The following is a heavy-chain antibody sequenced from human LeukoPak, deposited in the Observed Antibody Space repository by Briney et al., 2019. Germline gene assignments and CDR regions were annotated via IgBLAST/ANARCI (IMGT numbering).Heavy chain of an antibody. V-gene: IGHV3-53*01. D-gene: IGHD4-23*01. Sequence: TGGSLRLSCAASGFTVSSNYMSWVRQAPGKGLEWVSVIYSGGSTYYADSVKGRFTISRDNSKNTLCLQMNSLRAEDTAVYYCARGPTVVKGSLDYWGQGTLVTVSS. J-gene: IGHJ4*02. CDR2: IYSGGST. CDR1: GFTVSSNY. CDR3: ARGPTVVKGSLDY.